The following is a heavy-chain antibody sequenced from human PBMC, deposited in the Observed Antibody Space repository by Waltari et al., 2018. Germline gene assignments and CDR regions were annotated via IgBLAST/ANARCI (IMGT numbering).Heavy chain of an antibody. Sequence: EVQLVESGGGLVQPGESLRRSCAASGFTFGNNYMSWVRQAPGKGLEGVSVIYSGGSTQYADSLKGRFTITRDSSKNTLYLQMNSLRVEDTAVYYCATSPGGGGFWGQGTLVTVSS. J-gene: IGHJ4*02. CDR2: IYSGGST. D-gene: IGHD2-21*01. CDR3: ATSPGGGGF. CDR1: GFTFGNNY. V-gene: IGHV3-66*01.